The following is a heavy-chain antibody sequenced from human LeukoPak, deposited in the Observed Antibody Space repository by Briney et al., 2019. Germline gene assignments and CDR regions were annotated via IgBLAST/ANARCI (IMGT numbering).Heavy chain of an antibody. CDR3: AKAVDQLLYNYYYAMDV. CDR2: ISWNSGTI. V-gene: IGHV3-9*01. D-gene: IGHD2-2*02. Sequence: GGSLRLSCAASGFTFDDYSMHWVRHAPGKGLEWVSGISWNSGTIVYADSVKGRFTISRDNAKNSLYLQMNSLRAEDTALYYCAKAVDQLLYNYYYAMDVWGQGTTVTVSS. J-gene: IGHJ6*02. CDR1: GFTFDDYS.